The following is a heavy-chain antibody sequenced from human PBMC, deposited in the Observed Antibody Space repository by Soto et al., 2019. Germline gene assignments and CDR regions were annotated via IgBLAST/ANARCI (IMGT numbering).Heavy chain of an antibody. CDR1: GGSFSGYY. V-gene: IGHV4-59*01. Sequence: SETLSLTCAVYGGSFSGYYWSWIRQPPGKGLEWIGYIYYSGSTNYNPSLKSRVTISVDTSKNQFSLKLSSVTAADTAVYYCARIGITGTDYYYYGMDVWGQGTTVTVSS. D-gene: IGHD1-20*01. J-gene: IGHJ6*02. CDR3: ARIGITGTDYYYYGMDV. CDR2: IYYSGST.